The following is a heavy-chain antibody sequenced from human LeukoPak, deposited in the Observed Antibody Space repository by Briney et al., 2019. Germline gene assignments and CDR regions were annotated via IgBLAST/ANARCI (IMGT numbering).Heavy chain of an antibody. Sequence: SETLSLTCAVYGGSFSGYYWNWIRQPPGKGLEWIGEINHSGSTNYNPSLKSRVTISVDTSKNQFSLKLSSVTAADTAVYYCARDLLVPAAIENWFDPWGQGTLVTVSS. D-gene: IGHD2-2*01. CDR3: ARDLLVPAAIENWFDP. J-gene: IGHJ5*02. V-gene: IGHV4-34*01. CDR1: GGSFSGYY. CDR2: INHSGST.